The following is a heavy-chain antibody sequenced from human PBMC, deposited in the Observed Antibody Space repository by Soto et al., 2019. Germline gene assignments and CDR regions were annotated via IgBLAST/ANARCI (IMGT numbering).Heavy chain of an antibody. CDR2: IYYRSKWFH. CDR1: GDSVSSSGAC. V-gene: IGHV6-1*01. D-gene: IGHD2-15*01. J-gene: IGHJ6*02. Sequence: SQTLSLTCVISGDSVSSSGACWNWIRQSPSRGLQWLGRIYYRSKWFHDYAASVESRMAINPDTSRNQFSLQLNYVTPEDTAVYYCARVHCSAGTCLDGLDFWGQGTTVTVSS. CDR3: ARVHCSAGTCLDGLDF.